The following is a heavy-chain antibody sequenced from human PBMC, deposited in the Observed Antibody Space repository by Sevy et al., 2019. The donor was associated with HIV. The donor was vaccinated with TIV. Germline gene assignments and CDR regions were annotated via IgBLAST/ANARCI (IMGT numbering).Heavy chain of an antibody. CDR2: IYHSGST. CDR1: GYSISSGYY. CDR3: ASVPGGSVYYYYYGMDV. J-gene: IGHJ6*02. Sequence: SETLSLTCTVSGYSISSGYYWGWIRQPPGKGLEWIGSIYHSGSTYYNPSLKSRVTISVDTSKNQFSLKLSYVTAADTAVYYCASVPGGSVYYYYYGMDVWGQGTTVTVSS. V-gene: IGHV4-38-2*02. D-gene: IGHD3-16*01.